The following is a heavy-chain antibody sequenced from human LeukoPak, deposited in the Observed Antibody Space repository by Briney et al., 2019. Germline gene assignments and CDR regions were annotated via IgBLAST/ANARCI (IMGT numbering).Heavy chain of an antibody. V-gene: IGHV3-7*01. Sequence: GGSLRLSCAASGFTFSSYWMSWVRQAPGKGLEWVANIKQDGSEKYYVDSVKGRFTISRDNAKNSLYLQMNSLRAEDTAVYYCAKATIYCSGGSCYFPSWGQGTLVTVSS. CDR1: GFTFSSYW. J-gene: IGHJ4*02. CDR3: AKATIYCSGGSCYFPS. D-gene: IGHD2-15*01. CDR2: IKQDGSEK.